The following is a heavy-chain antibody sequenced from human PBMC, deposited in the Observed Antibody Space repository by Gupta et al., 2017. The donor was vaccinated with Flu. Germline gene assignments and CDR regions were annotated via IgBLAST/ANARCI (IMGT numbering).Heavy chain of an antibody. Sequence: QLQLVQSGAEGRKPGASVKVSCTAAGFTFTSYDVQWVRQATGHGLEWIGWMNPKRGNTGYAQKFQGRVTMTRNTSTNTAYMELSSLGSEDTAVYYCAGHLDRQDGFEPWGQGTLVTVSS. CDR1: GFTFTSYD. D-gene: IGHD1-1*01. CDR2: MNPKRGNT. CDR3: AGHLDRQDGFEP. J-gene: IGHJ5*02. V-gene: IGHV1-8*01.